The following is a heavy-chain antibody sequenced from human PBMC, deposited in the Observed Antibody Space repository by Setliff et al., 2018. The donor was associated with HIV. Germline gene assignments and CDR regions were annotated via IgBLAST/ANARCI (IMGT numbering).Heavy chain of an antibody. CDR3: ARDLIRITPHGDLPF. CDR2: INPKSGVT. Sequence: RASVKVSCKASGYTFTDYYIHWVRQAPGHGLEWVGRINPKSGVTSYAQNFRARVTMTRDTSSTTAYMELSTLRSDDTAPYYCARDLIRITPHGDLPFWGQGTLVTVSS. J-gene: IGHJ4*02. D-gene: IGHD2-15*01. V-gene: IGHV1-2*06. CDR1: GYTFTDYY.